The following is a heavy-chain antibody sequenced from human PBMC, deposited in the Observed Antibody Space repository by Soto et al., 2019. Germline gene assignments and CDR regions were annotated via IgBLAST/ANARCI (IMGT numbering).Heavy chain of an antibody. CDR2: ISWFSGTE. D-gene: IGHD3-16*02. CDR3: VKASGLQWQIVVMFDS. CDR1: GSTFNDYA. Sequence: EVQLVEFGGGLVQPGRSLRLSCVGSGSTFNDYAMHWVRQAPGKGLEWVAGISWFSGTECYADSVRGRFTISRDDANNSLFPQMDGLTPEDTAVYYCVKASGLQWQIVVMFDSWGRGTLVTVSS. V-gene: IGHV3-9*01. J-gene: IGHJ4*02.